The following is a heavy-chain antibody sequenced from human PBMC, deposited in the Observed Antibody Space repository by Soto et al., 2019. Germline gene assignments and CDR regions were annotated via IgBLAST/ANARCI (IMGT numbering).Heavy chain of an antibody. CDR2: ISVYNGDT. Sequence: QAQLVQSGAEVKRPGASVKVSCKASGYTLTSYGISWVRQAPGQGLEWMGWISVYNGDTNHAQKFQGRVIMTTDTSTSTAFVELRTLRSDDTAVYYCATTTGYSYHYYGMDVWGQGTTVTVSS. V-gene: IGHV1-18*01. CDR3: ATTTGYSYHYYGMDV. D-gene: IGHD3-9*01. CDR1: GYTLTSYG. J-gene: IGHJ6*02.